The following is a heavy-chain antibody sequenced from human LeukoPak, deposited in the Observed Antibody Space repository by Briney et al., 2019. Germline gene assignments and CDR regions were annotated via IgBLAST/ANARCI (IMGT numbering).Heavy chain of an antibody. D-gene: IGHD2-2*03. CDR1: GYTFTRYY. CDR2: INPNSGGT. V-gene: IGHV1-2*02. Sequence: ASVKVSCKASGYTFTRYYIHWVRQAPGQGLEWMGWINPNSGGTHYAQKFQGRVTMTRDTSISTAYMELSRLRSDDTAVYYCARDMDIVVVPAASDYWGQGTLVTVSS. CDR3: ARDMDIVVVPAASDY. J-gene: IGHJ4*02.